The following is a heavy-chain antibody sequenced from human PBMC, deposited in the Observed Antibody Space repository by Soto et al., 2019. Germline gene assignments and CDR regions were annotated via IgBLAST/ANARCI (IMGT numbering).Heavy chain of an antibody. Sequence: SETLSLTCTVSGGSISSGGYYWSWIRQHPGKGLEWIGYIYYSGSTYYNPSLKSRVTISVDTSKNQFSLKLSSVTAADTAVYYCARVRRYDSSGYYSYWFDPWGQGTLVTVSS. V-gene: IGHV4-31*03. CDR2: IYYSGST. CDR1: GGSISSGGYY. D-gene: IGHD3-22*01. CDR3: ARVRRYDSSGYYSYWFDP. J-gene: IGHJ5*02.